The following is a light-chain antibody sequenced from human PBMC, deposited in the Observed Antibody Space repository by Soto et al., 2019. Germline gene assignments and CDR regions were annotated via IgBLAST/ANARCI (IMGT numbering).Light chain of an antibody. J-gene: IGLJ2*01. V-gene: IGLV2-14*01. CDR3: SSYVNYNTFVI. CDR2: EVS. Sequence: QSALTQPASVSGSPGQSITISCTGTSRDIGGYNYVSWHQQHPGKAPKVIITEVSNRPSGVSDRFSGSKSGNTASLTISGLQAEDEADYYCSSYVNYNTFVIFGGGTK. CDR1: SRDIGGYNY.